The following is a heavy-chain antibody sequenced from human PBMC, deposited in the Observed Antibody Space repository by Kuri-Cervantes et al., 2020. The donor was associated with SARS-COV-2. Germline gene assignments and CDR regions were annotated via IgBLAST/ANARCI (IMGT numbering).Heavy chain of an antibody. V-gene: IGHV4-4*07. CDR1: GDPISSYY. Sequence: ESLKISCTVSGDPISSYYWSWIRQPAGKGLEWIGRIYISGSTNYNPSLKSRVTISVDTSKNQFSLKLSSVTAADTAVYYCAGEQWLGPFDYWGQGTLVTVSS. J-gene: IGHJ4*02. CDR3: AGEQWLGPFDY. CDR2: IYISGST. D-gene: IGHD6-19*01.